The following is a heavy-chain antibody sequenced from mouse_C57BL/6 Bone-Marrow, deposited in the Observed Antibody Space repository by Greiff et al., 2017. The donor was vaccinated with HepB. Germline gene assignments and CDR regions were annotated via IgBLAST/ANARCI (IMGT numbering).Heavy chain of an antibody. Sequence: EVKLVESGGGLVQPKGSLKLSCAASGFSFNTYAMNWVRQAPGKGLEWVARIRSKSNNYATYYADSVKDRFTISRDDSESMLYLQMNNLKTEDTAMYYCVRPVVASMDYWGQGTSVTVSS. V-gene: IGHV10-1*01. J-gene: IGHJ4*01. CDR3: VRPVVASMDY. CDR2: IRSKSNNYAT. D-gene: IGHD1-1*01. CDR1: GFSFNTYA.